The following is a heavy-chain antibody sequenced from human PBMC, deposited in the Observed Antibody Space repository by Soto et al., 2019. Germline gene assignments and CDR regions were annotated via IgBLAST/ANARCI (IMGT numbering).Heavy chain of an antibody. V-gene: IGHV1-8*01. CDR3: ARGVTAGVDY. CDR1: GYSFTSLD. CDR2: MQPSSGRT. Sequence: ASAKVSCKASGYSFTSLDINWVRQTTGQGLEWMGWMQPSSGRTGYAQKFQGRVTMTRDTSINTAYMELSSLTSDDTAFYYCARGVTAGVDYWSQGTLVTVSS. J-gene: IGHJ4*02. D-gene: IGHD1-26*01.